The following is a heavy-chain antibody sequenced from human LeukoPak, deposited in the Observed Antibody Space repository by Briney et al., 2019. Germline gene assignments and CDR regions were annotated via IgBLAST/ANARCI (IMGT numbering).Heavy chain of an antibody. CDR2: ISAYNGNT. V-gene: IGHV1-18*01. J-gene: IGHJ5*02. CDR3: ATVRVSMVRGVITADWFDP. D-gene: IGHD3-10*01. Sequence: GASVKVSCKASGYTFTSYGISWVRQAPGQGLEWMGWISAYNGNTNYAQKLQGRVTMTTDTSTSTAYMELRSLRSDDTAVYYCATVRVSMVRGVITADWFDPWGQGTLVTVSS. CDR1: GYTFTSYG.